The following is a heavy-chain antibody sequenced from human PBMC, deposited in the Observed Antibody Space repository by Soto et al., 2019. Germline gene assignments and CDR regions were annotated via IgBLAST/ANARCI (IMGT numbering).Heavy chain of an antibody. CDR1: GYTFTSYA. Sequence: QVQLVQSGAEVKKPGASVKVSCKASGYTFTSYAMHWVRRAPGQRLEWMGWINAGNGNTKYSQKFQGRVTITRDTSASTAYMELSSLRSEDTAVYYCARDYPYSGYDFVGDYWGQGTLVTVSS. J-gene: IGHJ4*02. D-gene: IGHD5-12*01. CDR3: ARDYPYSGYDFVGDY. CDR2: INAGNGNT. V-gene: IGHV1-3*01.